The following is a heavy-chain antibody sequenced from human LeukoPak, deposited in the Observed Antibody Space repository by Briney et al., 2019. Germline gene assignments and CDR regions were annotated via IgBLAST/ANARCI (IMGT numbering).Heavy chain of an antibody. Sequence: PSETLSLTCTVSGGSISSSSYYWGWIRQPPGKGPEWIGSIYYSGSTYYNPSLKSRVTISVDTSKNQFSLKLSSVTAADTAVYYCARGSSGSFDYWGQGTLVTVSS. D-gene: IGHD1-26*01. CDR3: ARGSSGSFDY. V-gene: IGHV4-39*01. J-gene: IGHJ4*02. CDR1: GGSISSSSYY. CDR2: IYYSGST.